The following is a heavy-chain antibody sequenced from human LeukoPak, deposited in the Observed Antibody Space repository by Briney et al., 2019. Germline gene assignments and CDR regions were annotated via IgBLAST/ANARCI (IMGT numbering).Heavy chain of an antibody. CDR1: GFTFSDYG. D-gene: IGHD5-24*01. V-gene: IGHV3-30*18. CDR3: AKDLGRWLDRPNEVDY. J-gene: IGHJ4*02. CDR2: ISYDGTNK. Sequence: GRSLRLSCVVSGFTFSDYGMHWVRQAPGKGLEWVAVISYDGTNKYYADSVKGRFTISRDNSKNTLSLQMNSLVGEDTAVYYCAKDLGRWLDRPNEVDYWGQGTLVTVSS.